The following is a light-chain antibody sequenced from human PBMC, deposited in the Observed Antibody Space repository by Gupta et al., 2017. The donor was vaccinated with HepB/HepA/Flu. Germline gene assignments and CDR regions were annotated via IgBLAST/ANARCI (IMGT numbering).Light chain of an antibody. CDR1: QTVTSSF. CDR3: QQYGNSPWT. CDR2: GAS. J-gene: IGKJ1*01. Sequence: ETVLTQSPGTLSLSPGDRATLSCRASQTVTSSFLAWYQQQPGQAPRLLIYGASSRATGLPDRFSGRGSGTDFTLTISRLEPEDFAVYYCQQYGNSPWTFGQGTKVEIK. V-gene: IGKV3-20*01.